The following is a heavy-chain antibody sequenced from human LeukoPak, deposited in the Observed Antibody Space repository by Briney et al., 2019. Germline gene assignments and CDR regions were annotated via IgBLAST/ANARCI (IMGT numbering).Heavy chain of an antibody. CDR1: GGSISSYY. J-gene: IGHJ4*02. CDR2: IYYSGST. CDR3: ARDPYFDY. Sequence: SETQSLTCTVSGGSISSYYWSWIRQPPGKGLEWIGYIYYSGSTNYNPSLKSRVTISVDTSKNQFSLKLSSVTAADTAVYYCARDPYFDYWGQGTLVTVSS. V-gene: IGHV4-59*01.